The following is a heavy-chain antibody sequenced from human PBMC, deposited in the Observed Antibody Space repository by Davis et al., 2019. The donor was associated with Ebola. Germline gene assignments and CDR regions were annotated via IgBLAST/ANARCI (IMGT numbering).Heavy chain of an antibody. Sequence: GESLKISCAASGFTFSSYGMHWVRQAPGKGLEWVAFIRYDGSNKYYADSVKGRFTISRDNAKNSLYLQMNSLRAEDTAVYYCARFTGAAAGTVWFDPWGQGTLVTVSS. J-gene: IGHJ5*02. CDR2: IRYDGSNK. CDR3: ARFTGAAAGTVWFDP. CDR1: GFTFSSYG. D-gene: IGHD6-13*01. V-gene: IGHV3-30*02.